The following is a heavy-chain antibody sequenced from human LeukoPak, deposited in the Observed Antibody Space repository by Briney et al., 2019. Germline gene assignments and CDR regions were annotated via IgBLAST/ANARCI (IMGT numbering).Heavy chain of an antibody. CDR2: ISSSSSYI. J-gene: IGHJ6*01. CDR1: GFTFSSYS. Sequence: GGSLRLSCAASGFTFSSYSMNWVRQAPGKGLEWVSSISSSSSYIYYADSVKGRFTISRDNAKNSLYLQMNSLRAEDTAVYYCARDLGAAVASYGMDVWGQGTTVTVSS. D-gene: IGHD6-19*01. CDR3: ARDLGAAVASYGMDV. V-gene: IGHV3-21*01.